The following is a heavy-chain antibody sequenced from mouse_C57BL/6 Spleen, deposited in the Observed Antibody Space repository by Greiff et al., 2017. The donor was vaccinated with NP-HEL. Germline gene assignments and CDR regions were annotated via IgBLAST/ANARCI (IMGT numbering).Heavy chain of an antibody. V-gene: IGHV1-81*01. D-gene: IGHD4-1*01. CDR2: IYPRSGNT. Sequence: VKLVESGAELARPGASVKLSCKASGYTFTSYGISWVKQRTGQGLEWIGEIYPRSGNTYYNEKFKGKATLTADKSSSTAYMELRSLTSEDSAVYFCARRAANTGTDYWGQGTTLTVSS. J-gene: IGHJ2*01. CDR1: GYTFTSYG. CDR3: ARRAANTGTDY.